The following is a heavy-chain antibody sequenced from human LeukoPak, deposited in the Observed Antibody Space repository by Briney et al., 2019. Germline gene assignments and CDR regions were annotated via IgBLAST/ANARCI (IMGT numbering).Heavy chain of an antibody. Sequence: PSETLSLTCTVSGYSISSGYYWGWIRQPPGKGLEWVANIKQDGSEEYYVDSVKGRFTISRDNSKNTLYLQMNSLRAEDTAVYYCAAIAARQLQSGTWRGQGTLVTVSS. V-gene: IGHV3-7*03. CDR2: IKQDGSEE. J-gene: IGHJ4*02. D-gene: IGHD6-6*01. CDR1: GYSISSGYY. CDR3: AAIAARQLQSGTW.